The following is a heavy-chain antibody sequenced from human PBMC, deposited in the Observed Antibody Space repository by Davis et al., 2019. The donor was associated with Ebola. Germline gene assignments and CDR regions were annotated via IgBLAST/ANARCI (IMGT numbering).Heavy chain of an antibody. J-gene: IGHJ4*02. CDR2: IYNTGST. V-gene: IGHV4-59*11. D-gene: IGHD4-17*01. Sequence: PSETLSLTCTVSGGSISSHYWSWIRQSPGKGLEWIGYIYNTGSTNYKPSLKSRVTISLETSKNQFSLRLTSVIAADTAVYFCARGFAVTRFDLWGQGALVTVSS. CDR3: ARGFAVTRFDL. CDR1: GGSISSHY.